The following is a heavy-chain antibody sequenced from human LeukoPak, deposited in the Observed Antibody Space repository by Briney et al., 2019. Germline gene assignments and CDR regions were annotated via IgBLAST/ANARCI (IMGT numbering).Heavy chain of an antibody. CDR2: IKQDGSET. CDR3: ARKVWENDY. J-gene: IGHJ4*02. Sequence: GGSLRLSCAASGFTFSSFWMSWVRQAPGKGLEWVANIKQDGSETYYVDSVRGRFTISRDNADNSLYLQMTSLRAEDTALYYCARKVWENDYWGQGTLVTVSS. V-gene: IGHV3-7*01. D-gene: IGHD3-16*01. CDR1: GFTFSSFW.